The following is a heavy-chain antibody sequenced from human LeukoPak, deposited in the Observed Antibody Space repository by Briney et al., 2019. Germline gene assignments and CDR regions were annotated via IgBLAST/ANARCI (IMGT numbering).Heavy chain of an antibody. D-gene: IGHD1-14*01. J-gene: IGHJ6*03. Sequence: ASVKVSCKASGYTFTSYCISWVRQAPGQGLEWMGWISAYNGNTNYAQKVQGRVTMTTDPSKSTAYMELRSLRSDDTAGYYCARDPGSTDYYYMDVRRKGTTVTVSS. CDR1: GYTFTSYC. CDR3: ARDPGSTDYYYMDV. CDR2: ISAYNGNT. V-gene: IGHV1-18*01.